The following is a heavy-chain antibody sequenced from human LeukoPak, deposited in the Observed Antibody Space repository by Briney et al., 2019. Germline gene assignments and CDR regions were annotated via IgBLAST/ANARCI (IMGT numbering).Heavy chain of an antibody. CDR3: AKLEGGSYSDY. CDR2: ISYDGSNK. Sequence: PGGSLRLSCAASGFTFSSYGMHWVRQAPGKGLEWVAVISYDGSNKYYADSVKGRFTISRDNSKNTLYLQMNSLRAEDTAVYYCAKLEGGSYSDYWGQGTLVTVSS. J-gene: IGHJ4*02. CDR1: GFTFSSYG. D-gene: IGHD1-26*01. V-gene: IGHV3-30*18.